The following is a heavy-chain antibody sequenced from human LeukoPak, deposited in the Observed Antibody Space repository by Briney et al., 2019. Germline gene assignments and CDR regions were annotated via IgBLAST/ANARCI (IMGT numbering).Heavy chain of an antibody. CDR1: GYTFTGYY. CDR3: ARSPTGAAGKANWFDP. J-gene: IGHJ5*02. D-gene: IGHD1-26*01. CDR2: INPNSGGT. V-gene: IGHV1-2*02. Sequence: ASVKVSCKASGYTFTGYYMHWVRQAPGQGLEWMGWINPNSGGTNYAQKFQGRVTMTRDTSISTAYMELSRLRSDDTAVYYCARSPTGAAGKANWFDPWGQGTLVTVSS.